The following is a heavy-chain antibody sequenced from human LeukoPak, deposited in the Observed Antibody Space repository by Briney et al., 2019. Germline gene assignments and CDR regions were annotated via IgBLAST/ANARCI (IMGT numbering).Heavy chain of an antibody. D-gene: IGHD5-12*01. Sequence: ASVKVSCKVSGYTLTELSMHWVRQAPGKGLEWMGGFDPEDGETIYAQKFQGRVTMTEDTSTDTAYMELSSLRSEDTAVYYCATGWGGYDYRNFDYWGQGTLVTVS. CDR1: GYTLTELS. CDR3: ATGWGGYDYRNFDY. V-gene: IGHV1-24*01. J-gene: IGHJ4*02. CDR2: FDPEDGET.